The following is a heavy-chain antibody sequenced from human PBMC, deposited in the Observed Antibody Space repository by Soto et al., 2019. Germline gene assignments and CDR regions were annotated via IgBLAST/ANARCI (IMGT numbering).Heavy chain of an antibody. D-gene: IGHD2-8*01. CDR2: FSPYDGNT. CDR3: ARLRDIVLMVYAIPYGMDV. Sequence: GASVKVSCKVSGYTLTELSMHWVRQAPGKGLEWMGGFSPYDGNTIYAQKFQGRVTMTKDTSTSTAYMELRSLRSDDTAVYYCARLRDIVLMVYAIPYGMDVWGQGTTVTVSS. V-gene: IGHV1-24*01. CDR1: GYTLTELS. J-gene: IGHJ6*02.